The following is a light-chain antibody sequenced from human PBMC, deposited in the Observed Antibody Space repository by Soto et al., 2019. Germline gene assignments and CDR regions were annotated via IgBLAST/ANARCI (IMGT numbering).Light chain of an antibody. CDR3: QQYSNWPYT. V-gene: IGKV3-15*01. CDR1: QSVSSY. CDR2: GAS. J-gene: IGKJ2*01. Sequence: EIVLTQSPATLSLSPGERATLSCRASQSVSSYLAWYQQKPGQAPSLLIYGASTRATGIPARFSGSGSGTEFTLTISSLQSEDFAVYYCQQYSNWPYTFGQGTKLEIK.